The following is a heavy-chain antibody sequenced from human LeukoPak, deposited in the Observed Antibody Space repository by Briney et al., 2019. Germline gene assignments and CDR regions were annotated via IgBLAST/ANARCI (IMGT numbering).Heavy chain of an antibody. CDR2: FYTSGST. J-gene: IGHJ5*02. Sequence: KPSETLSLTCTVSGDSISRHYWSWIRQPAGKGLEWIGRFYTSGSTTYNPSLKSRVTMSVDTSKNQISLRLRFVTAADTAVYYRARSPPWYGDYGRWFDPWGQGTLVTVSS. V-gene: IGHV4-4*07. CDR1: GDSISRHY. CDR3: ARSPPWYGDYGRWFDP. D-gene: IGHD4-17*01.